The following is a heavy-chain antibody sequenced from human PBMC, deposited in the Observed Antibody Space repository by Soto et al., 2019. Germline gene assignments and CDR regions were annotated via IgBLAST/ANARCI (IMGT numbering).Heavy chain of an antibody. J-gene: IGHJ3*02. V-gene: IGHV3-21*01. D-gene: IGHD4-17*01. CDR3: ARGLRQDAFDI. Sequence: EVQLVESGGGLVKPGGSPRLSCAASGFTFSSYSMNWVRQAPGKGLEWVSSISSSSSYIYYADSVKSRFTISRDNAKNSLYLQMNSLRAEDTAVYYCARGLRQDAFDIWGQGTMVTVSS. CDR1: GFTFSSYS. CDR2: ISSSSSYI.